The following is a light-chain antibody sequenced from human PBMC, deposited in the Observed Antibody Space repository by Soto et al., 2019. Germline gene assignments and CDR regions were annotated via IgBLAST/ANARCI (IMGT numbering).Light chain of an antibody. CDR2: GAS. CDR1: QSVSSSY. Sequence: EIVLTQSPGTLSLSPGERATLSCRASQSVSSSYLAWYQQKPGQAPRLLIYGASSRATCIPDRFSGSGSGTDFTLTISRLEPEDFAVYYCHQYGSSPLYTFGQGTTLEIK. CDR3: HQYGSSPLYT. J-gene: IGKJ2*01. V-gene: IGKV3-20*01.